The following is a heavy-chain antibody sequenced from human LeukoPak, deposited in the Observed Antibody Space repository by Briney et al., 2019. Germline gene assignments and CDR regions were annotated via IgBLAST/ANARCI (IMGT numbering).Heavy chain of an antibody. CDR1: GGSISSYY. Sequence: SETLSLTCTVSGGSISSYYWSWIRQPPGKGLEWIGYIYYSGSTNYNPSLKSRVTISVDTSKNQFSLKLSSVTAADTAVYYCAREIGFWSGSYNWFDPXXQGTLVTVSS. CDR3: AREIGFWSGSYNWFDP. J-gene: IGHJ5*02. CDR2: IYYSGST. V-gene: IGHV4-59*01. D-gene: IGHD3-3*01.